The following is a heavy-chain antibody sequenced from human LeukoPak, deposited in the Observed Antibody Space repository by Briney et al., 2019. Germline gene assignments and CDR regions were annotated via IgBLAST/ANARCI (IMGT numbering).Heavy chain of an antibody. CDR2: ISAYNGNT. V-gene: IGHV1-18*01. CDR3: ARVGLRYFDWLPIDY. J-gene: IGHJ4*02. CDR1: GYTFTSYG. D-gene: IGHD3-9*01. Sequence: ASVKVSCKASGYTFTSYGISWVRQAPGQGLEWMGWISAYNGNTNYAQKLQGRVTMTTDTSTSTAYMELRSLRSDDTAVYYCARVGLRYFDWLPIDYWGQGTLVAVSS.